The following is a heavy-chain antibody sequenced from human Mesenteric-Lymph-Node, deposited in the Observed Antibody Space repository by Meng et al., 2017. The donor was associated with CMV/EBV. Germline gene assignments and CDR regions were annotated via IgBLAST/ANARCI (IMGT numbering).Heavy chain of an antibody. Sequence: SETLSLTCTVSGGSVSSDNYYWSWIRQPPGKGLEWIGYSYYIGSTNYNPFLKSRVTISVDTSENQFSLRLSSVTAADTAVYYCAREPYFCSSTSCYGPQTKYYNYGMDVWGQGTRVTVSS. CDR1: GGSVSSDNYY. D-gene: IGHD2-2*01. V-gene: IGHV4-61*01. J-gene: IGHJ6*02. CDR3: AREPYFCSSTSCYGPQTKYYNYGMDV. CDR2: SYYIGST.